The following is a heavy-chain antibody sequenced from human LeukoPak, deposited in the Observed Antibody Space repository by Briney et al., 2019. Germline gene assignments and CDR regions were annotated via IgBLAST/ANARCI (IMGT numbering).Heavy chain of an antibody. J-gene: IGHJ4*02. D-gene: IGHD3-22*01. CDR1: GGSFSGYY. CDR2: IYTSGST. CDR3: ASEAYYYDSSGYYKY. Sequence: SETLSLTCAVYGGSFSGYYWSWIRQPPGKGLEWIGRIYTSGSTNFNPSLKSRVTMSVDTSKNQFSLKLSSVTAADTAVYYCASEAYYYDSSGYYKYWGQGTLVTVSS. V-gene: IGHV4-59*10.